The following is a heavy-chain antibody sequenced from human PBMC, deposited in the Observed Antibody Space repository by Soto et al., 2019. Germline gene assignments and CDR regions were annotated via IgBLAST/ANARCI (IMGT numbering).Heavy chain of an antibody. D-gene: IGHD3-22*01. Sequence: PSETLSLTCTVSGGCVSSGSYYWSWIRQPPGKGLEWIGYIYYSGSTNYNPSLKSRVTISVDTSKNQFSLKLSSVTAADTAVYYCARGAGDYYDSSGPTLDYWGQGTLVTVSS. CDR2: IYYSGST. J-gene: IGHJ4*02. V-gene: IGHV4-61*01. CDR3: ARGAGDYYDSSGPTLDY. CDR1: GGCVSSGSYY.